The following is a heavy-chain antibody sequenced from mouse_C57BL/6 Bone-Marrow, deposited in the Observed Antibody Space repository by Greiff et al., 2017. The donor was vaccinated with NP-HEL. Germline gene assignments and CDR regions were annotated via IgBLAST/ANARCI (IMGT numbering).Heavy chain of an antibody. D-gene: IGHD1-1*01. CDR3: ARGYYGSVDY. CDR1: GYTFTSYW. Sequence: QVQLQQPGAELVMPGASVKLSCKASGYTFTSYWMPWVKQRPGQGLEWIGEIDPSDSYTNYHQKFKGKSTLTVDKSSSTAYMQLSSLTSEDSAVEYCARGYYGSVDYWGQGTTLTVSS. J-gene: IGHJ2*01. CDR2: IDPSDSYT. V-gene: IGHV1-69*01.